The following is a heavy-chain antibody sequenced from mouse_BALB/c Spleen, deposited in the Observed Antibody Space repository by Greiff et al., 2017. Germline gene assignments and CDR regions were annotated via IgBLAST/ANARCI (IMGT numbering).Heavy chain of an antibody. CDR3: AKNPYGNYGGFAY. J-gene: IGHJ3*01. CDR2: IWRGGST. D-gene: IGHD2-1*01. Sequence: VKLMESGPSLVQPSQSLSITCTVSGFSLTSYGVHWVRQSPGKGLEWLGVIWRGGSTDYNAAFMSRLSITKDNSKSQVFFKMNSLQADDTAIYYCAKNPYGNYGGFAYWGQGTLVTVSA. V-gene: IGHV2-5-1*01. CDR1: GFSLTSYG.